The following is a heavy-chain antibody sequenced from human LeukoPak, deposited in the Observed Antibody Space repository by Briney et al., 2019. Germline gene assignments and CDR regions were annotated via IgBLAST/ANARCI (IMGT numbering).Heavy chain of an antibody. Sequence: PEQSLNTSCKGSGYSFTSYWIGWVRQMPGKGLEWMGIIYPSDSDTRYSPSFQGQVTISADKSISTAYLQWSSLKASDTAMYYCARPLYYYDSSGYYYLGAFDIWGQGTLGPASS. V-gene: IGHV5-51*01. CDR1: GYSFTSYW. CDR3: ARPLYYYDSSGYYYLGAFDI. CDR2: IYPSDSDT. J-gene: IGHJ3*02. D-gene: IGHD3-22*01.